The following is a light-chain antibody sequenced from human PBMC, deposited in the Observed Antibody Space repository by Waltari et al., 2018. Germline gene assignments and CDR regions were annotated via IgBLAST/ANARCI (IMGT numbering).Light chain of an antibody. V-gene: IGKV1-5*03. CDR1: QTISSW. Sequence: DIQMTQSPSTLSASVGDRVTITCRASQTISSWLAWYQQQPGKAPRLLIYRASTLESGVPSRFSGSGSGTEFTLTISSLHPYDFATYYCQQYNSYSITFGQGTRLEIK. CDR3: QQYNSYSIT. CDR2: RAS. J-gene: IGKJ5*01.